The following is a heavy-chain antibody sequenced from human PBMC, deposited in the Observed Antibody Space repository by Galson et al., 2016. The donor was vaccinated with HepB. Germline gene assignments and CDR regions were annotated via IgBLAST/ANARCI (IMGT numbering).Heavy chain of an antibody. Sequence: SLRLSCAASAFTLRSYAVTWVRQAPGRGLEWVSGISGSGARTYYADSVKGRFTISRDNSKNTVYLQMNSPRADDTAVYYCAKAAYSTRDWYFDLWGRGTLVTVSS. CDR3: AKAAYSTRDWYFDL. CDR1: AFTLRSYA. CDR2: ISGSGART. V-gene: IGHV3-23*01. J-gene: IGHJ2*01. D-gene: IGHD2-21*01.